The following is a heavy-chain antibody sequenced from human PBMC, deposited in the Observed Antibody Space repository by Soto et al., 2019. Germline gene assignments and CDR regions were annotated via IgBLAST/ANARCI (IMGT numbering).Heavy chain of an antibody. V-gene: IGHV4-61*03. Sequence: SETLSLTCTVSGGSVSSGSYYWSWIRQPPGKGLEWIGYIYYSGSTNYNPSLKSRVTISVDTSKNHFSLKLSSVTAADTAVYYCASGVVVAATRSYYYYGMDVWGQGTTVTVSS. CDR2: IYYSGST. CDR1: GGSVSSGSYY. CDR3: ASGVVVAATRSYYYYGMDV. D-gene: IGHD2-15*01. J-gene: IGHJ6*02.